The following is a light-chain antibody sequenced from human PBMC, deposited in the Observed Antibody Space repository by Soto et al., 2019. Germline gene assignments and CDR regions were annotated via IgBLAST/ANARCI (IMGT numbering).Light chain of an antibody. CDR3: CSYAGSYTYV. V-gene: IGLV2-11*01. J-gene: IGLJ1*01. Sequence: QSLLTQPRSVSRSPVQSVTMSCTGTTSDFGGYNYVSWYQQHPGKAPKLMIYGVSKRSSGVADRFSGSKSGNTASLTISGLQDEDEADYYCCSYAGSYTYVFGTRSKVTVL. CDR1: TSDFGGYNY. CDR2: GVS.